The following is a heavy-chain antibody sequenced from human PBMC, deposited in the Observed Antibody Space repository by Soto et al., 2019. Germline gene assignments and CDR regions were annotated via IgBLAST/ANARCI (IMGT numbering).Heavy chain of an antibody. J-gene: IGHJ5*02. D-gene: IGHD3-10*01. V-gene: IGHV4-39*01. CDR3: ARHMDWFDP. CDR1: GGSISSSSHY. CDR2: IDYSGST. Sequence: SETLSLTCTVSGGSISSSSHYWGWVRQPPGKGLEWIGSIDYSGSTYYNPSLRSRVTMSVEKSKNQFSLELSSVTAADTAVYYCARHMDWFDPWGQGTLVTVSS.